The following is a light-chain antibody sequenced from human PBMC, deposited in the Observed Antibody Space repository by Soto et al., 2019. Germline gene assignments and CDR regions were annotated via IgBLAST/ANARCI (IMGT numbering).Light chain of an antibody. CDR1: QSVLSSY. Sequence: EIVLTQSPGTLSLSPGERATLSCRASQSVLSSYLAWYQQKHGQAPRLLIYGSSSRATGIPDRFSGSVSGTDFTLTLSRLAPEDFSVYYCQQYGSSHELTLGGGTQVESK. J-gene: IGKJ4*01. V-gene: IGKV3-20*01. CDR2: GSS. CDR3: QQYGSSHELT.